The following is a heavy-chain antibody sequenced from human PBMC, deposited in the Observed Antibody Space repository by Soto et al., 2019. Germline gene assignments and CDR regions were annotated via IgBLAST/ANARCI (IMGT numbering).Heavy chain of an antibody. CDR1: GFSFSTYW. CDR3: ARGLKNYYGMDV. J-gene: IGHJ6*02. CDR2: VKSDGSN. Sequence: EVQLVESGGGLVQPGGSLRLSCAASGFSFSTYWMHWVRQIPGKGLEWVSRVKSDGSNYYDDPVKGRFTISRDNDWNRVYLQMDRLRAEDTALYYCARGLKNYYGMDVWGQGTTVTVSS. V-gene: IGHV3-74*01.